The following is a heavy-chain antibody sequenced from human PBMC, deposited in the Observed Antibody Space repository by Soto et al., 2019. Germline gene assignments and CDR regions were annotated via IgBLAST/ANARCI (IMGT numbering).Heavy chain of an antibody. CDR3: ARRYGWAFDI. V-gene: IGHV4-59*08. J-gene: IGHJ3*02. Sequence: QVQLQESGPGLVKPSETLSLTCTVSGGSISSYYWSRIRQPPGKGLEWIGYIFYSGSTNYSPSLKSRVTISVDTSKNQFSLKLSSVTAADTAVYYCARRYGWAFDIWGQGTMVTVSS. D-gene: IGHD3-16*01. CDR2: IFYSGST. CDR1: GGSISSYY.